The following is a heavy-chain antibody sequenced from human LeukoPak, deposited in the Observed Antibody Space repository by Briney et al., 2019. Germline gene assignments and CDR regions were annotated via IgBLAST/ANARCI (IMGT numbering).Heavy chain of an antibody. CDR2: ISSSSSTI. Sequence: GGSLRLSCAASGFTFSSYSMNWVRQAPGKGLEWVSYISSSSSTIYYADSVKGRFTISRDNAKTSLYLQMNSLRAEDTAVYYCARGVGGGYDYWGQGTLVTVSS. CDR3: ARGVGGGYDY. V-gene: IGHV3-48*04. CDR1: GFTFSSYS. J-gene: IGHJ4*02. D-gene: IGHD1-26*01.